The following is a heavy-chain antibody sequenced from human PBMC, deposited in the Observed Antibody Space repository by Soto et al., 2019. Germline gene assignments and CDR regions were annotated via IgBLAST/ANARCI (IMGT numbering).Heavy chain of an antibody. V-gene: IGHV3-48*02. CDR3: ARDRSWVRGYSDYDVDV. Sequence: PGGSLRLSFEAAGFTFSSYDRKGVRQTPGKGLEWVSYISSGSNTIYYADSVKGRFTISRDNAKNSLFLQMNSLRDEDTAVYYSARDRSWVRGYSDYDVDVWGQGTTVTVSS. J-gene: IGHJ6*02. D-gene: IGHD3-10*01. CDR1: GFTFSSYD. CDR2: ISSGSNTI.